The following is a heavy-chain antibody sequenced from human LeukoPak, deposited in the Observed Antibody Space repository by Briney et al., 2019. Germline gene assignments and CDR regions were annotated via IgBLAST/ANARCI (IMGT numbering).Heavy chain of an antibody. CDR2: IYPTSGGT. CDR3: ARASGGGSYSDGMDV. J-gene: IGHJ6*02. Sequence: ASVKVSCKASGYTFTGYFMHWVRQAPGQGLEWMGWIYPTSGGTNYAQKFQGRVTMTRDTSISTAYMELSSLRSDDTAVYHCARASGGGSYSDGMDVWGQGTTVTVSS. CDR1: GYTFTGYF. D-gene: IGHD1-26*01. V-gene: IGHV1-2*02.